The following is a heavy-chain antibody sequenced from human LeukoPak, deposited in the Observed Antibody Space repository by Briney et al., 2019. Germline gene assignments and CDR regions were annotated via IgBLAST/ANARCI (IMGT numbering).Heavy chain of an antibody. CDR2: ISYDGSNK. J-gene: IGHJ4*02. CDR3: ARDLAAAVEYYFDY. D-gene: IGHD6-13*01. V-gene: IGHV3-30-3*01. Sequence: GGSLRLSCAASGFTFSSYAMHWVRQAPGQGLEWVAVISYDGSNKYYADSVKGRFTISRDNSKNTLYLQMNSLRAEDTAVYYCARDLAAAVEYYFDYWGQGTLVTVSS. CDR1: GFTFSSYA.